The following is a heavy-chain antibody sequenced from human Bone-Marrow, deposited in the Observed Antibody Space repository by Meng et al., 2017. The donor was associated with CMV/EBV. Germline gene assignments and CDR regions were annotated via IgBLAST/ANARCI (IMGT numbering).Heavy chain of an antibody. CDR2: IYYSGST. D-gene: IGHD2-2*01. J-gene: IGHJ6*02. CDR1: GGSISSSSYY. CDR3: ARDRCSSTSCYGPYYGMDV. Sequence: GSLRLSCTVSGGSISSSSYYWGWIRQPPGKGLEWIGSIYYSGSTYYNPSLKSRVTISVDTSKNQFSLKLSSVTAADTAVYYCARDRCSSTSCYGPYYGMDVWGQGTTVPVSS. V-gene: IGHV4-39*07.